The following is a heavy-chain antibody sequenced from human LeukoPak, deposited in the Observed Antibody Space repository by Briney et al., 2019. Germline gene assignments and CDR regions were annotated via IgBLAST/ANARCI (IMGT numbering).Heavy chain of an antibody. V-gene: IGHV3-33*06. Sequence: PGGSLRLSCAASGFTFSSYGMHWLRQAPGKGLEWVAVIWYDGSNKYYADSVKGRFTISRDNSKNTLYLQMNSLRAEDTAVYYCAKDSVGATGAGWFDPWGQGTLVTVSS. D-gene: IGHD1-26*01. CDR3: AKDSVGATGAGWFDP. J-gene: IGHJ5*02. CDR2: IWYDGSNK. CDR1: GFTFSSYG.